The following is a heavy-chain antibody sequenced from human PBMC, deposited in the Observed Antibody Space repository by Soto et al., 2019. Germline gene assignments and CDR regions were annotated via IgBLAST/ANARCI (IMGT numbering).Heavy chain of an antibody. CDR1: GGTFSSYA. CDR3: ARGVVITRGLYYYYGMDV. J-gene: IGHJ6*02. D-gene: IGHD3-22*01. CDR2: IIPIFGTA. V-gene: IGHV1-69*13. Sequence: SVKVSCKASGGTFSSYAISWVRQAPGQGLEWMGGIIPIFGTANYAQKFQGRVTITADESTSTAYMELSSLRSEDTAVYYCARGVVITRGLYYYYGMDVWGQGTTVTVSS.